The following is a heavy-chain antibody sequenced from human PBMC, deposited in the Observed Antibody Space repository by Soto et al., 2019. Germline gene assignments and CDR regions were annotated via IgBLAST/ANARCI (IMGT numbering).Heavy chain of an antibody. CDR3: AREQWLVGDYYYGMDV. D-gene: IGHD6-19*01. CDR1: AYTFTSYG. J-gene: IGHJ6*02. V-gene: IGHV1-18*01. Sequence: ASVKVSCKASAYTFTSYGISWVRQAPGQGLEWMGWLSAYNGNTNYAQKLQGRVTMTTDTSTSTAYMELRSLRSDDTAVYYCAREQWLVGDYYYGMDVWGQGTTVTVSS. CDR2: LSAYNGNT.